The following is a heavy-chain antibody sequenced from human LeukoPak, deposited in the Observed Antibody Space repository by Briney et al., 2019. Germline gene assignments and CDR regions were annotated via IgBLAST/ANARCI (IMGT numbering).Heavy chain of an antibody. Sequence: GSLRLSCAASGFTFSSYWMHWVRQVPGKGLMWVSRIKTDGSSTSYADSVKGRFTISRDNAKNTLYLRMNSLRVEDTAVYYCARDFMYSITCAGCWGQGTLVTVSS. CDR1: GFTFSSYW. J-gene: IGHJ4*02. CDR2: IKTDGSST. CDR3: ARDFMYSITCAGC. V-gene: IGHV3-74*01. D-gene: IGHD6-13*01.